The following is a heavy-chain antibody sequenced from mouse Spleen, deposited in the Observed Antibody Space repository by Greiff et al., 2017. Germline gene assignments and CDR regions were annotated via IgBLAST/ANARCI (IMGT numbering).Heavy chain of an antibody. CDR1: GFTFSSYA. D-gene: IGHD1-1*01. Sequence: EVMLVESGGGLVKPGGSLKLSCAASGFTFSSYAMSWVRQTPEKRLEWVATISDGGSYTYYPDNVKGRFTISRDNAKNNLYLQMSHLKSEDTAMYYCARSPLTTVVAHYFDYWGQGTTLTVSS. CDR3: ARSPLTTVVAHYFDY. CDR2: ISDGGSYT. J-gene: IGHJ2*01. V-gene: IGHV5-4*03.